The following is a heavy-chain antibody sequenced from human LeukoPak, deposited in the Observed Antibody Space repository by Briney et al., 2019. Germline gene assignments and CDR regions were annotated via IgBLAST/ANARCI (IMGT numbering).Heavy chain of an antibody. CDR1: GGSISSNY. Sequence: SETLSLTCSVSGGSISSNYWSWFRQPPGKGLEWIGYIYYSGSTTYNPSLKSRVTMSVDTSKNQFSLKLTSVTAADTAVYYCADDYGDWGQGILVTVSS. D-gene: IGHD4-17*01. CDR2: IYYSGST. CDR3: ADDYGD. V-gene: IGHV4-59*12. J-gene: IGHJ4*02.